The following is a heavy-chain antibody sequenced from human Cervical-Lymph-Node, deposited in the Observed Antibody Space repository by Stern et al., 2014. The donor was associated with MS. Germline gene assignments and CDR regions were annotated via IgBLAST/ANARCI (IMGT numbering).Heavy chain of an antibody. D-gene: IGHD6-13*01. J-gene: IGHJ4*02. V-gene: IGHV1-69*06. Sequence: VQLVQSGAEVKKPGSSVKVSCKASGGTFSSYAISWVRQAPGQGLEWMGGIIPIFGTANYAQKFQGRVTITADKSTSTAYMELSSRRSEDTAVYYCARANFEDKIAAAGTVLDYWGQGTLVTVSS. CDR1: GGTFSSYA. CDR2: IIPIFGTA. CDR3: ARANFEDKIAAAGTVLDY.